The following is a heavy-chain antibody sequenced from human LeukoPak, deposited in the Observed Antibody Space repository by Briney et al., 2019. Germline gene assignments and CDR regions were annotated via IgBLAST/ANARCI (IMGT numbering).Heavy chain of an antibody. CDR3: ASGVGANDYVWGSYRRGLYYFDY. CDR1: GGTFSSYA. V-gene: IGHV1-69*13. D-gene: IGHD3-16*02. Sequence: ASVKVSCKASGGTFSSYAISWVRQAPGQGLEWMGGIIPIFGTANYAQKFQGRVTITADESTSTAYMELSSLRSEDTAVYYCASGVGANDYVWGSYRRGLYYFDYWGQGTLVTVSS. J-gene: IGHJ4*02. CDR2: IIPIFGTA.